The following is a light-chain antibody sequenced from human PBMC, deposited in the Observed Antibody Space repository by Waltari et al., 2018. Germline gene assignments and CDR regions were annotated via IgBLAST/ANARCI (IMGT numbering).Light chain of an antibody. V-gene: IGKV3-20*01. CDR2: GAS. Sequence: EIVLPQSPGTLSLSPGERVTLSCRASQTLSSSYLAWYQQKPGQAPRLLIYGASSRATGIPDKFSGSGSGTDFTLTISRLEAEDFAVYYCQQYGNSPPTFGGGTKVEIK. CDR1: QTLSSSY. CDR3: QQYGNSPPT. J-gene: IGKJ4*01.